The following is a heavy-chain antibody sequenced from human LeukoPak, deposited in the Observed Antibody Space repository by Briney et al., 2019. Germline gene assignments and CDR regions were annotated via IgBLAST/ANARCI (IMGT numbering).Heavy chain of an antibody. D-gene: IGHD3-10*01. Sequence: GASVKVSCKASGYTFTSYGISWVRQAPGPGLEWMGWISAYNGSTNYAQKLQGRVTMTTDTSTSTAYMELRSLRSDDTAVYYCARDVGFGEFSGDHRYWGQGTLVTVSS. J-gene: IGHJ4*02. V-gene: IGHV1-18*01. CDR2: ISAYNGST. CDR3: ARDVGFGEFSGDHRY. CDR1: GYTFTSYG.